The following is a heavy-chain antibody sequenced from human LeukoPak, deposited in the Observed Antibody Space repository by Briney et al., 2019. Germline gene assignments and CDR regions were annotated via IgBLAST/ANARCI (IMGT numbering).Heavy chain of an antibody. D-gene: IGHD3-10*01. Sequence: GGSLRLFCAASGFTFSNYWMHWVRRAPGKGLVWVSRITSDASSTSCADSVKGRFTISRDNAKNTLYLRMNSLRAEDTAVYYCAREFEGQEAGAYGSGSYDVFDIWGQGTMVTVSS. V-gene: IGHV3-74*01. CDR3: AREFEGQEAGAYGSGSYDVFDI. J-gene: IGHJ3*02. CDR2: ITSDASST. CDR1: GFTFSNYW.